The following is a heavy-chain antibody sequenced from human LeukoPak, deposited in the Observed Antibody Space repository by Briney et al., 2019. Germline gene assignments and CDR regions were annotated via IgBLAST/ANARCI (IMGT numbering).Heavy chain of an antibody. Sequence: PGGSLRLSCAASGFTFSSYAMSWVRQAPGKGLEWVSAITGSSGSTYYADSVKGRFTISRDNSKNTLYLQMNSLRAEDTAVYYCAKVTTRFYGSGSYYPPEFGYWGQGTLVTVSS. CDR3: AKVTTRFYGSGSYYPPEFGY. V-gene: IGHV3-23*01. J-gene: IGHJ4*02. CDR1: GFTFSSYA. CDR2: ITGSSGST. D-gene: IGHD3-10*01.